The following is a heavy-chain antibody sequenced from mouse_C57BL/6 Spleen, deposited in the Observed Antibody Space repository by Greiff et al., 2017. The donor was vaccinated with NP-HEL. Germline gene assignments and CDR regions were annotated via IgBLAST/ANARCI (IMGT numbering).Heavy chain of an antibody. CDR1: GYSITSGYY. CDR3: ARGGYFDY. CDR2: ISYDGSN. V-gene: IGHV3-6*01. Sequence: EVKLMESGPGLVKPSQSLSLPCSVTGYSITSGYYWNWIRQFPGNKLEWMGYISYDGSNNYNPSLKNRISITRDTSKNQFFLKLNSVTTEDTATYYCARGGYFDYWGQGTTLTVSS. J-gene: IGHJ2*01.